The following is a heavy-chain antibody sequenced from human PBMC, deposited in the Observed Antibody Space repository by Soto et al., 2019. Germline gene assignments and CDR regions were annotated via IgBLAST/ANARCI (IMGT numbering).Heavy chain of an antibody. CDR1: GGTFSSYT. D-gene: IGHD4-17*01. J-gene: IGHJ6*02. Sequence: QVQLVQSGAVVKKPGSSVKVSCKASGGTFSSYTISRVRQAPGQGLEWMGRIIPILGIANYAQKVQGRVTITADKSTSTAYMELSSLRSEDTAVYYCARAGNYGGNYYYYYGMDVWGQGTTVTVSS. CDR2: IIPILGIA. V-gene: IGHV1-69*02. CDR3: ARAGNYGGNYYYYYGMDV.